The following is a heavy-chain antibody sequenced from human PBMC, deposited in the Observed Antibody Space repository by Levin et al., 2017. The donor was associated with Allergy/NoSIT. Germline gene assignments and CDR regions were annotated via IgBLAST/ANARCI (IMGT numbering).Heavy chain of an antibody. Sequence: SLKISCAASGFXFGDYXMHXXXXXXXKGLEWVSGINWNRDKIGYADSVRARFTISRDNAKNSLYLQMNSLGPEDTALYYCAKGLNWGSPNTFDYWGQGTLVTVSS. CDR2: INWNRDKI. CDR3: AKGLNWGSPNTFDY. V-gene: IGHV3-9*01. J-gene: IGHJ4*02. CDR1: GFXFGDYX. D-gene: IGHD7-27*01.